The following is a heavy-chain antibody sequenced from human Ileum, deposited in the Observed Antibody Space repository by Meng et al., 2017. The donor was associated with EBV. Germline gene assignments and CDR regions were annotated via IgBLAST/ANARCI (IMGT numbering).Heavy chain of an antibody. J-gene: IGHJ4*02. CDR3: ASRELAPFDY. Sequence: HLQLQEWGPGVVNPSETLSLTCSVSGGSFSSRKYYWGWIRQPPGNALEWIASIYYSGTTYYNPSLQSRVSISVDKSKNQVSLNMTSMTAADTAVYYCASRELAPFDYWGQGTLVTVSS. CDR1: GGSFSSRKYY. CDR2: IYYSGTT. D-gene: IGHD1-26*01. V-gene: IGHV4-39*07.